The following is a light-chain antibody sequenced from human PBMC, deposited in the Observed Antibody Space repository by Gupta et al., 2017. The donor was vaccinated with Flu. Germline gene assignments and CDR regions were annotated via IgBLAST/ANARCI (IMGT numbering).Light chain of an antibody. Sequence: SYVLTQPPSVSVAPGQTARITCGGNNIGRKSVHWYQQKPGQAPVLVVHDDSDRPSGIPERFSGSNSGNTATLTISRVEAGDEADYDCQVWDTSSDHVVFGGGTKLTVL. V-gene: IGLV3-21*02. CDR3: QVWDTSSDHVV. CDR2: DDS. CDR1: NIGRKS. J-gene: IGLJ2*01.